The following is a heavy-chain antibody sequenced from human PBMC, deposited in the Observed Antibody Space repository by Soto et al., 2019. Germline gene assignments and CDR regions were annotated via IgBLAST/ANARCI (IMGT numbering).Heavy chain of an antibody. CDR1: GGSVTNSSYY. CDR3: VSQRTTVPTQAYFDY. J-gene: IGHJ4*02. V-gene: IGHV4-39*01. CDR2: VYYRGRS. Sequence: SETLSLTCTVSGGSVTNSSYYWGWIRQSPGKGLEWIGSVYYRGRSYSKSSVKSRVTISVDTSKNRFSLSFNSVTASDTAVYFCVSQRTTVPTQAYFDYWGPGALVTVSS. D-gene: IGHD4-17*01.